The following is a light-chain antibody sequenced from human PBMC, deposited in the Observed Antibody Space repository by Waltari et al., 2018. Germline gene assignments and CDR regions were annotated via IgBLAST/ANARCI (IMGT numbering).Light chain of an antibody. J-gene: IGKJ5*01. CDR2: DAS. CDR1: QGIATN. CDR3: QQYNRWPPIT. Sequence: EVVMTQSPATLSVSPGGRATLPCRASQGIATNLAWYQPRRGQAPRLLIFDASTRATSISGRFSGSGSGTEFTLTISSLQSEDSAVYYCQQYNRWPPITFGQGTRLEIK. V-gene: IGKV3-15*01.